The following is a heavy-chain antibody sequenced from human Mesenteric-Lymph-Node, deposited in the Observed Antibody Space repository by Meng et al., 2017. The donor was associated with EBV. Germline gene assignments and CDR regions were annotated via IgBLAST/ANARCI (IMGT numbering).Heavy chain of an antibody. CDR2: ISNSGSTI. Sequence: QVQLVESGGGVVKPGGSLRLTWVASGFTFSDYYMSWIRQAPGKGLEWISYISNSGSTIYYSDSVEGRFTISRDAARTSLFLEMNSLRVEDTAVYYCARARWLIRDFDLWGQGTLVTVSS. D-gene: IGHD5-12*01. CDR1: GFTFSDYY. CDR3: ARARWLIRDFDL. V-gene: IGHV3-11*01. J-gene: IGHJ4*02.